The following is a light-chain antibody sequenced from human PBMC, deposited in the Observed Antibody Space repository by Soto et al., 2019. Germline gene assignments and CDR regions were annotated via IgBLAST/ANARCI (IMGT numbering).Light chain of an antibody. CDR3: CSYAGSSSSVV. J-gene: IGLJ2*01. CDR1: SSDVGSYNL. Sequence: QSVLTQPASVSGSPGQSITISCTGTSSDVGSYNLVSWYQQHPGKAPKLMIYEVSKRPSGVSNRFSGSKSDNTASLTVSGLQAEDEADYYCCSYAGSSSSVVFGGGTKLTVL. V-gene: IGLV2-23*02. CDR2: EVS.